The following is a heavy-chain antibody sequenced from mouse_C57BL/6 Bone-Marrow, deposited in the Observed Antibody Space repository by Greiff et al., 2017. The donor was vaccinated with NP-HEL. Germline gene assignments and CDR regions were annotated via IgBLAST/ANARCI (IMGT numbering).Heavy chain of an antibody. V-gene: IGHV1-26*01. D-gene: IGHD2-14*01. J-gene: IGHJ4*01. CDR3: ARDYRYAMDY. Sequence: VQLQQSGPELVKPGASVKISCKASGYTFTDYYMNWVKQSHGKSLEWIGDINPNNGGTSYNQKFKGKATLTVDKSSSTAYIELRSLTSEDSAVYYCARDYRYAMDYWGQGTSVTVSS. CDR2: INPNNGGT. CDR1: GYTFTDYY.